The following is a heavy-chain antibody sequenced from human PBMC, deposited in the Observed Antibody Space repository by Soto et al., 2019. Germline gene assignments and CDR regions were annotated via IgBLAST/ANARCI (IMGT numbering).Heavy chain of an antibody. V-gene: IGHV1-69*12. J-gene: IGHJ2*01. Sequence: QFQLVQSGAEVKKPGSSVKVSCKASGGTFSSYAISWVRQAPGQGLEWMGGIIPIFGTANYAQKFQGRVTITADESTSTAYMEVSSLRSEDTAVYYCARDDYGGNSGTAWYFDLWGRGTLVTVSS. CDR1: GGTFSSYA. D-gene: IGHD4-17*01. CDR2: IIPIFGTA. CDR3: ARDDYGGNSGTAWYFDL.